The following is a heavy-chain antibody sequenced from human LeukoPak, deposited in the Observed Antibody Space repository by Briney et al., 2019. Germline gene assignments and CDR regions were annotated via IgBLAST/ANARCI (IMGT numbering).Heavy chain of an antibody. V-gene: IGHV1-24*01. Sequence: GASVKVSCKVSGYTLTELSMHWVRQAPGKGLEWMGGFDPEDGETIYAQKFQGRVTMTEGTSTDTAYMELSSLRSEDTAVYYCATDVRLVGATRDYWGQGTLVTVSS. CDR1: GYTLTELS. D-gene: IGHD1-26*01. CDR3: ATDVRLVGATRDY. J-gene: IGHJ4*02. CDR2: FDPEDGET.